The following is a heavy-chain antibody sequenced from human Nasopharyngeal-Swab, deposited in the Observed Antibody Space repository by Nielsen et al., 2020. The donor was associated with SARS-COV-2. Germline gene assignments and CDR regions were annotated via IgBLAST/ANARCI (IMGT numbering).Heavy chain of an antibody. D-gene: IGHD4-11*01. V-gene: IGHV3-21*01. Sequence: GGSLRLSCAASGFTFSSYSMNWVRQAPGKGLEWVSSISSSSSYIYYADSVKGRFTISRDNAKNSLYLQMNSLRGDDTAVYYCTRDIGGQYGFWGQGNLVTVSS. CDR1: GFTFSSYS. CDR3: TRDIGGQYGF. CDR2: ISSSSSYI. J-gene: IGHJ4*02.